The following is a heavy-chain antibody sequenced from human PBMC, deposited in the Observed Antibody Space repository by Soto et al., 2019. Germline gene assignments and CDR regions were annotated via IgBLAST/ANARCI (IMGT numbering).Heavy chain of an antibody. CDR2: SSNSGTFT. CDR1: GFSISDHY. CDR3: VRSGDNYNVLDY. D-gene: IGHD3-10*02. J-gene: IGHJ4*02. Sequence: LRLSCAASGFSISDHYMSWIRQAPGKGLEWVSYSSNSGTFTKYADSVKGRFSISRDNAKNSLYLEINSLRGEDTAIYYCVRSGDNYNVLDYWGQGTPVTVSS. V-gene: IGHV3-11*03.